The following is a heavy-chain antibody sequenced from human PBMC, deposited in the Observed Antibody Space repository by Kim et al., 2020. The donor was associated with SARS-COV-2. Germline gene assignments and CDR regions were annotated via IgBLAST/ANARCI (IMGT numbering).Heavy chain of an antibody. J-gene: IGHJ4*02. Sequence: GGSLRLSCAASGFTFSSYWMSWVRQAPGKGLEWVANIKQDGSEKYYVDSVEGRFTISRDNAKNSLYLQMNSLRAEDTAVYYCAREFGQLVSYFDYWGQGTLLTVSS. CDR3: AREFGQLVSYFDY. CDR2: IKQDGSEK. CDR1: GFTFSSYW. D-gene: IGHD6-6*01. V-gene: IGHV3-7*01.